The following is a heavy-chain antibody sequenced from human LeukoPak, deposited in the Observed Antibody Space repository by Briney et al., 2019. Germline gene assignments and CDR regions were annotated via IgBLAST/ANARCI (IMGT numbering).Heavy chain of an antibody. V-gene: IGHV3-64*01. Sequence: PGGSLRLSCAPSGFTFSSYAMHWVRHAPGKGLEYVSAISSNGGSTYYANSVKGRFTISRDNSKNTLYLQMGSLRVEDMAVYYCARARGYDTRDFDYWGQGTLVTVSS. D-gene: IGHD6-13*01. CDR2: ISSNGGST. J-gene: IGHJ4*02. CDR1: GFTFSSYA. CDR3: ARARGYDTRDFDY.